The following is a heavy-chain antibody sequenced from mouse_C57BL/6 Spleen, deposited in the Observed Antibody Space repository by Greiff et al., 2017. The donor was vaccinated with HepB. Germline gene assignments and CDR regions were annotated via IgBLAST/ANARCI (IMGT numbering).Heavy chain of an antibody. V-gene: IGHV1S81*02. Sequence: VQLQQSGAELVKAGASVMMSCKASGYTFTSYWMHWVKQRLGQGLEWFAETNPTNGRTYYNEKFKSKATLTVDKSSSTAYMLLSGPTFEDSAVYYCARIKNIVATYFDYWGQGTTLTVSS. CDR2: TNPTNGRT. CDR3: ARIKNIVATYFDY. J-gene: IGHJ2*01. D-gene: IGHD1-1*01. CDR1: GYTFTSYW.